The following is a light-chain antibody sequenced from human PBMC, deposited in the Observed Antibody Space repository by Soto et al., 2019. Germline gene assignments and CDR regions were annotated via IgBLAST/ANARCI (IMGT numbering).Light chain of an antibody. Sequence: DIHMTQSQSSLSASVGDRVTISCRACQSISSFLNWYQQKPGKAPKLLLYAESSFQSGVPSRFSGSRYGTDFTLTISSLQPEDFATYYCQQSYCTPTFGGGNKVEIK. CDR1: QSISSF. CDR3: QQSYCTPT. CDR2: AES. J-gene: IGKJ4*01. V-gene: IGKV1-39*01.